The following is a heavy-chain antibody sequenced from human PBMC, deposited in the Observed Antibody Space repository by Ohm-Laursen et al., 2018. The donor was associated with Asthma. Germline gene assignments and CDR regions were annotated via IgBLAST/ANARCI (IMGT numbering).Heavy chain of an antibody. J-gene: IGHJ6*02. CDR3: AKEPSLLTSPAARHYYFGLDK. D-gene: IGHD4-11*01. CDR2: ISKDASEE. Sequence: SLRLSCAASGFTFGKFGMHWFRQTPGKGLAWVAGISKDASEEYYADSVKGRFTISRDNYQTTVSLQMDSLRGEDTGLYICAKEPSLLTSPAARHYYFGLDKWGLGTPV. V-gene: IGHV3-30*18. CDR1: GFTFGKFG.